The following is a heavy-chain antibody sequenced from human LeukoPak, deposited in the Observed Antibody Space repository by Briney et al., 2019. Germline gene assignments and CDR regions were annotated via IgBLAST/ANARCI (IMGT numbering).Heavy chain of an antibody. J-gene: IGHJ4*02. V-gene: IGHV1-18*01. Sequence: ASVKVSCKASGYTFTSYGISWVRQAPGQGLKWMGWISAYNGNTNYAQKLQSRVTMTTDTSTSTAYMELRSLRSDDTAVYYCARGAELLWFGESYAAFFDYWGQGTLVTVSS. D-gene: IGHD3-10*01. CDR2: ISAYNGNT. CDR1: GYTFTSYG. CDR3: ARGAELLWFGESYAAFFDY.